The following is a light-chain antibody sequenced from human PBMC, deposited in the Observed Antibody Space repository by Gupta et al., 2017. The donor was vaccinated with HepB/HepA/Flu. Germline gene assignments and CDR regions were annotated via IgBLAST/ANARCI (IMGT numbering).Light chain of an antibody. J-gene: IGKJ5*01. CDR3: QQSVSIPFT. Sequence: DIQMTQFPSSLSTSVGDRVIITCRASQNIRINLNWYQQKPGKPPKLLIYAASSLHTGVPSRFSGSGFGTDFTLTISRLQPEDLGTYFCQQSVSIPFTFGQGTQVDIE. CDR2: AAS. V-gene: IGKV1-39*01. CDR1: QNIRIN.